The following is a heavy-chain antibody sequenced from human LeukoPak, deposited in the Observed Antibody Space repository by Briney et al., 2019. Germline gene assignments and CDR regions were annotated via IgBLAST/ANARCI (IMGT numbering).Heavy chain of an antibody. CDR1: GYTFTSYY. Sequence: ASVKVSCKASGYTFTSYYMHWVRQAPGQGLEWMGWMNPNSGNTGYAQKFQGRVTMTRDTSISTAYMELSRLRSDDTAVYYCARAYYDILTGYYSMGYWGQGTLVTVSS. D-gene: IGHD3-9*01. CDR2: MNPNSGNT. CDR3: ARAYYDILTGYYSMGY. V-gene: IGHV1-2*02. J-gene: IGHJ4*02.